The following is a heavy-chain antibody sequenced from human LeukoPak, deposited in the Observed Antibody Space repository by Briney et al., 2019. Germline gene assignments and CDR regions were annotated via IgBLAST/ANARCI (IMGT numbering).Heavy chain of an antibody. D-gene: IGHD3-10*01. J-gene: IGHJ4*02. Sequence: GGSLRLSCAASGFTFSSYWMHWVRQDPGKGLVWVSHINNDGSITNYADSVKGRFTISRDNAKNTLYLQMNSLRADDTAVYYCAREWSGFGELPDNWGQGTLVTVS. CDR2: INNDGSIT. CDR1: GFTFSSYW. V-gene: IGHV3-74*01. CDR3: AREWSGFGELPDN.